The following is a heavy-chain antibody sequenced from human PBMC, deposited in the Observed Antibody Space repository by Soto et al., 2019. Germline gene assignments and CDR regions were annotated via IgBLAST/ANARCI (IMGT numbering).Heavy chain of an antibody. CDR1: GFNFSSSA. V-gene: IGHV3-30-3*01. CDR2: ISYDGSNK. J-gene: IGHJ4*02. CDR3: ARDEGYCSGSRCYSLSDF. Sequence: QVQLVESGGGVVQPGRSLRLSCAASGFNFSSSAMHWVRQAPGKGLEWVAVISYDGSNKYSADSVKGRFTISRDNSKNTLYLQMNSLRAEDTAVYYYARDEGYCSGSRCYSLSDFWGQGTLVTVSS. D-gene: IGHD2-15*01.